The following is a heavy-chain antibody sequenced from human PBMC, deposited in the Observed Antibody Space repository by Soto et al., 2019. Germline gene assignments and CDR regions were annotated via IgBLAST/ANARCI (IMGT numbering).Heavy chain of an antibody. CDR3: ASMGYHYGSGSYPLDY. CDR2: ICNSGST. J-gene: IGHJ4*02. CDR1: GGPISIYY. V-gene: IGHV4-4*09. D-gene: IGHD3-10*01. Sequence: SDALSLTGTVSGGPISIYYWTWIRQPPGEGLGGIGLICNSGSTHYTPPLRSRVTISVDTSKNQFSLKLRSVTAADTAVYYCASMGYHYGSGSYPLDYWGQGTLVTVS.